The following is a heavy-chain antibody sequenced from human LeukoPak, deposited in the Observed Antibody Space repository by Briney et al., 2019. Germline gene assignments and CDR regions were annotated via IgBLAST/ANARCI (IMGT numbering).Heavy chain of an antibody. V-gene: IGHV1-3*01. CDR1: GYTFTSYA. CDR2: INAGNGNT. Sequence: ASVKVSFKASGYTFTSYAMHWVRQAPGQRLGWRGWINAGNGNTKYSQKFQGRVTITRDTSASTAYMELSSLRSEDTAVYYCARDRDEVTYCGGDCHDAFDIWGQGTMVTVSS. J-gene: IGHJ3*02. CDR3: ARDRDEVTYCGGDCHDAFDI. D-gene: IGHD2-21*02.